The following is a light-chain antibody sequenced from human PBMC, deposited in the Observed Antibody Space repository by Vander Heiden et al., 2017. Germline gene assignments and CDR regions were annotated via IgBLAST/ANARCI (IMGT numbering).Light chain of an antibody. J-gene: IGKJ4*01. CDR2: DAS. CDR1: QDISNY. CDR3: QQDDNLPLT. Sequence: DIQMTQSPSSVSASVGDRVTITCQASQDISNYLNWYQQKPGKAPKLLIYDASNLETGVPSRLSGSGSGTDFTLTISSLQPEDIATYYCQQDDNLPLTFGGGTKVEIK. V-gene: IGKV1-33*01.